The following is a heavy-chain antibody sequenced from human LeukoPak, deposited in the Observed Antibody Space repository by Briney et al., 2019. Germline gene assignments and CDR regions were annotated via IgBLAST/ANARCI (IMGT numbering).Heavy chain of an antibody. Sequence: GGSLRLSCAASGFTFTSYSMNWVRQAPGKGLEWVSTISGGGGSTYYADSAKGRFTITRDNSKNTLYLQVNSLRAEDTAVYYCAKGGKWDVTPFDYWGQGTLVTVSS. CDR1: GFTFTSYS. V-gene: IGHV3-23*01. J-gene: IGHJ4*02. CDR2: ISGGGGST. D-gene: IGHD1-26*01. CDR3: AKGGKWDVTPFDY.